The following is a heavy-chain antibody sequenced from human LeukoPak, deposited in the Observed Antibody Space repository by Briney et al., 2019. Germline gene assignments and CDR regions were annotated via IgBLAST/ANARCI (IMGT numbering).Heavy chain of an antibody. CDR3: ARNYDSSDYRSNWFDP. J-gene: IGHJ5*02. CDR2: ITGSSSFI. Sequence: GGSLRLSCAASGFTFSTYSMNWVRQAPGKGLEWVSSITGSSSFIYYADSVKGRFTISRDNAKNSLHLQMNSLRAEDTAVYYCARNYDSSDYRSNWFDPWGQGTLVTVSS. V-gene: IGHV3-21*01. CDR1: GFTFSTYS. D-gene: IGHD3-22*01.